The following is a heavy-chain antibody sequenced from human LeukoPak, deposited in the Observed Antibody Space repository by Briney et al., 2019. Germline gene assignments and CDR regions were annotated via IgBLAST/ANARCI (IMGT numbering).Heavy chain of an antibody. CDR1: GGTFSSYT. J-gene: IGHJ6*03. CDR2: IIPILGIA. CDR3: ARDSCTNGVCYPYYYMDV. D-gene: IGHD2-8*01. Sequence: SVKVPCKASGGTFSSYTISWVRQAPGQGLEWMGRIIPILGIANYAQKFQGRVTITADKSTSTAYMELSSLRSEDTAVYYCARDSCTNGVCYPYYYMDVWGKGTTVTVSS. V-gene: IGHV1-69*04.